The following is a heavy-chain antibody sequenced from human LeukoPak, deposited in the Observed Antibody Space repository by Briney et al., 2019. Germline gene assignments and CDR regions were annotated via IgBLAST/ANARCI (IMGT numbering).Heavy chain of an antibody. V-gene: IGHV3-23*01. Sequence: GGSLRLSCAASGLTFTSYAISWVRQAPGKGLEWVSAISGSGGSTYYGDSVKGRFTISRDSSKNAMYLQMNSLRAEDTAVYYCAKGSGSGSYYKNYFDPWGQGTLVTVSS. D-gene: IGHD3-10*01. J-gene: IGHJ5*02. CDR1: GLTFTSYA. CDR2: ISGSGGST. CDR3: AKGSGSGSYYKNYFDP.